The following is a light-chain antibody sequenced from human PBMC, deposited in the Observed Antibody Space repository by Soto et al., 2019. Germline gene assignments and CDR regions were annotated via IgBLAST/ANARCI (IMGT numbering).Light chain of an antibody. CDR3: QQYKGWPTT. CDR2: SAS. Sequence: EIVMTQSPATLSVSLGERATLSCRASQSLSRTVAWYQQRFGQAPRLLIYSASTRATGVPVRFSGSGSGKDFTLTITSLQSEDFGVYYCQQYKGWPTTFGQGTKVEV. CDR1: QSLSRT. V-gene: IGKV3-15*01. J-gene: IGKJ1*01.